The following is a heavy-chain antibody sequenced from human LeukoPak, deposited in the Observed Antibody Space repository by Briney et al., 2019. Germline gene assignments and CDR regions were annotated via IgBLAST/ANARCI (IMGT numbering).Heavy chain of an antibody. CDR1: GYTFTIYA. Sequence: ASVKVSCKAPGYTFTIYAMHWVRQAPGQRLEWMGWINAGNGNTKYSQEFQGRVTITRDTSASTAYMELSSLRSEDMAVYYCARSGNFDGYIWPLDYWGQGTLVTVSS. J-gene: IGHJ4*02. CDR3: ARSGNFDGYIWPLDY. V-gene: IGHV1-3*03. CDR2: INAGNGNT. D-gene: IGHD3-9*01.